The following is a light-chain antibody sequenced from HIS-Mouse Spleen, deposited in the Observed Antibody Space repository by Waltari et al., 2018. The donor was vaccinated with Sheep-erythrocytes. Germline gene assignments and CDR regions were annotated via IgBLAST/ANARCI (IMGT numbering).Light chain of an antibody. CDR1: KLGDKY. V-gene: IGLV3-1*01. J-gene: IGLJ2*01. Sequence: SYELTQPPSVSVSPGQTASITCSGDKLGDKYACWYQQKPGQSPVLVIYQDSKRQSGIPERFSGSNSGNTATLTISGTQAMDEADYYCQAWDSSTAVVFGGGTKLTVL. CDR3: QAWDSSTAVV. CDR2: QDS.